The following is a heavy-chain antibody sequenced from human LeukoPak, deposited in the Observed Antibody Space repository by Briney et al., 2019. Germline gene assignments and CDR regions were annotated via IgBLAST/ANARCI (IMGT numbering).Heavy chain of an antibody. CDR3: ARERIHLERRGAFDI. D-gene: IGHD1-1*01. CDR2: THYGGTT. Sequence: SETLSLTCNVSGGSISGGGYYWGWVRQTPGKGLEWIGSTHYGGTTYYNPSLRSRVAISVDTSTTQISLNLRTVRAADTALFYCARERIHLERRGAFDIWGHGTTVTVSS. J-gene: IGHJ3*02. V-gene: IGHV4-39*07. CDR1: GGSISGGGYY.